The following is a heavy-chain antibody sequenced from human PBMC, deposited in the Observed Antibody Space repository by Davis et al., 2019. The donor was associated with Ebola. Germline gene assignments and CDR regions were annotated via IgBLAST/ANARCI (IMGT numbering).Heavy chain of an antibody. Sequence: PGGSLRLSCAASGFTFSSYAMSWVRQAPGKGLEWVSAISGSGGSTYYADSVKGRFTISRDNSKNTLYLQMNSLRAEDTAVYYCAKYHDYGDYTSRAGLDVWGQGTTVTVSS. CDR3: AKYHDYGDYTSRAGLDV. D-gene: IGHD4-17*01. V-gene: IGHV3-23*01. CDR2: ISGSGGST. CDR1: GFTFSSYA. J-gene: IGHJ6*02.